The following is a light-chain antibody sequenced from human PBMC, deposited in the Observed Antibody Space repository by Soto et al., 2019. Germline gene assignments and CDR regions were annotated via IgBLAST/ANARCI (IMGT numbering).Light chain of an antibody. J-gene: IGLJ1*01. CDR3: SSYTSSSTYV. V-gene: IGLV2-14*01. Sequence: QSALTQPASVPGSPGQSITISCTGTSSDVGGYNYVSWYQHHPGKAPKLMIYEVSNRPSGISNRFSGSKSANTASLTISGLQAEDEADYFCSSYTSSSTYVFGTGTKLTVL. CDR2: EVS. CDR1: SSDVGGYNY.